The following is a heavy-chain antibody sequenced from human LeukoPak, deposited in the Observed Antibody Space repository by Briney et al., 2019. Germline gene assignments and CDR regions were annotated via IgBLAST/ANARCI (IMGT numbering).Heavy chain of an antibody. V-gene: IGHV4-38-2*02. D-gene: IGHD3-3*01. CDR2: IYHSGST. CDR1: GYSINSGYY. Sequence: SETLSLTCTVSGYSINSGYYWGWIRQPPGKGLEWIGYIYHSGSTYYNPSLKRRVTISVDRSKNQSSLKLSSVTAADTAVYYCARGDYDFWSGYLNYWGQGTLVTVSS. CDR3: ARGDYDFWSGYLNY. J-gene: IGHJ4*02.